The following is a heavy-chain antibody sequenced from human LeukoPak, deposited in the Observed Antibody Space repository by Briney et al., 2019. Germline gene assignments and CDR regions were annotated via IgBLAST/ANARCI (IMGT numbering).Heavy chain of an antibody. CDR1: GFTFSTYW. CDR2: IKEDGSQK. CDR3: AKVERYYYDSSGSNFDY. J-gene: IGHJ4*02. Sequence: GGSLRLSCTTSGFTFSTYWMSWVRQAPGKGLEWVAHIKEDGSQKNYGDSVKGRISISRDNAKNSVYLQMNSLTAEDTAVYYCAKVERYYYDSSGSNFDYWGQGTLVTVSS. D-gene: IGHD3-22*01. V-gene: IGHV3-7*01.